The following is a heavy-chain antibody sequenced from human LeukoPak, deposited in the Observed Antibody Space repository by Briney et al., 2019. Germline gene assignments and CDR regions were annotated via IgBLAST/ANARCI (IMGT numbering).Heavy chain of an antibody. Sequence: SETLSLTCTVSGGSISSSSYYWGWIRQPPGKGLEWIGNIYYSGNTYYSPSLKSRVTISVDTSKKQFSLKLSSVTAADTAVYYCVCLFWGNYPYYFDYWGQGTLVTVSS. J-gene: IGHJ4*02. CDR3: VCLFWGNYPYYFDY. D-gene: IGHD3-16*02. CDR1: GGSISSSSYY. CDR2: IYYSGNT. V-gene: IGHV4-39*01.